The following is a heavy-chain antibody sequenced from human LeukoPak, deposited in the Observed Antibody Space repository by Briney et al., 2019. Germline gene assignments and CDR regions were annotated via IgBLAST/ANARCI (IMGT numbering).Heavy chain of an antibody. CDR2: INHSGST. Sequence: SETLSLTCAVYGGSFSGYYWSWIRQPPGKGLEWIGEINHSGSTNYNPSLKSRVTISVDTSKNQFSLKLSSVTAADTAVYYCARELIAAADNFDYWGQGTLVTVSS. V-gene: IGHV4-34*01. D-gene: IGHD6-13*01. CDR3: ARELIAAADNFDY. J-gene: IGHJ4*02. CDR1: GGSFSGYY.